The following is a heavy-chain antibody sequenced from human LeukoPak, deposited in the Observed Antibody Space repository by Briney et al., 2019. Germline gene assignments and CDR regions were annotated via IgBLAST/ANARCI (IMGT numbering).Heavy chain of an antibody. V-gene: IGHV3-11*01. Sequence: GGSLRLSCAASGFTFSDYYMSWIRQAPGKGLEWVSYISSSGSTIYYADSVKGRFTISRDNAKNSLYLQMNSLRAEDTVVYYCARVRYDFWSGFRHLFDYWGQGTLVTVSS. CDR1: GFTFSDYY. D-gene: IGHD3-3*01. CDR3: ARVRYDFWSGFRHLFDY. J-gene: IGHJ4*02. CDR2: ISSSGSTI.